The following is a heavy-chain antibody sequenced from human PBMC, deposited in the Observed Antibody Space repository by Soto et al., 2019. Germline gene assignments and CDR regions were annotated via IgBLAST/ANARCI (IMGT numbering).Heavy chain of an antibody. J-gene: IGHJ6*02. CDR1: GFTFSSYG. Sequence: QVQLVESGGGVVQPGRSLRLSCAASGFTFSSYGMHWVRQAPGKGLEWVAVIWYDGSNKYYADSVKGRFTISRDNSKNTLYLQMNSLRAEDTAVYYCARDKAAAQEEFYYGMDVWGQGTTVTVS. CDR2: IWYDGSNK. CDR3: ARDKAAAQEEFYYGMDV. D-gene: IGHD6-13*01. V-gene: IGHV3-33*01.